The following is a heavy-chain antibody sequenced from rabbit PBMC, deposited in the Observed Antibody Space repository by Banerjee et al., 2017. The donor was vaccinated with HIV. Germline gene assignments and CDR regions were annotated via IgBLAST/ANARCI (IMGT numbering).Heavy chain of an antibody. V-gene: IGHV1S7*01. CDR2: IDPVFGSA. CDR3: ARGGGL. CDR1: GFDFSSYY. Sequence: QSLEESGGGLVQPGGSLKLSCKASGFDFSSYYMSWVRQAPGKGLEWIGYIDPVFGSAYYASWVNGRFSISRENTQNTVSLQLNSLTAADPATYFCARGGGLWGPGTLVTVS. J-gene: IGHJ4*01.